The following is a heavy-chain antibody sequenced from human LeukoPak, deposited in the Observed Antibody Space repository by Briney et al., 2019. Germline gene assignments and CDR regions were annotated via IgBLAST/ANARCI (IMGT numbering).Heavy chain of an antibody. Sequence: ASVKVSCKASGYTFTGYYMHWVRQAPGQGLEWMGWINPNSGGTNYAQKFQGRVTMTRDTSISTAYMELSRLRSDDTAVYYCARDQPGAFDCSSTSCYREDAFDIWGQGTMVTVSS. CDR3: ARDQPGAFDCSSTSCYREDAFDI. CDR1: GYTFTGYY. J-gene: IGHJ3*02. D-gene: IGHD2-2*01. CDR2: INPNSGGT. V-gene: IGHV1-2*02.